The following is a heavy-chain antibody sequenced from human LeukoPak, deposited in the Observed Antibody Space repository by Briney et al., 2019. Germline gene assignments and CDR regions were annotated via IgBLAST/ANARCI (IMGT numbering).Heavy chain of an antibody. CDR1: GFTFSSYA. CDR3: AKGATVTTYDYFDY. Sequence: SGGSLRLSCAASGFTFSSYAMSWVCQAPGRGLEWVSAISGSGGSTYYADSVKGRFTISRDNSKNTLYLQMNSLRAEDTAVYYCAKGATVTTYDYFDYWGEGTLVTVSS. J-gene: IGHJ4*02. V-gene: IGHV3-23*01. CDR2: ISGSGGST. D-gene: IGHD4-17*01.